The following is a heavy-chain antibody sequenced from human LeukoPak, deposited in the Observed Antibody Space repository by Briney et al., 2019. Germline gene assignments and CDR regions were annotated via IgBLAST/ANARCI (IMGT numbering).Heavy chain of an antibody. CDR1: GVSFSGYY. CDR3: ARGPGYYDSSGYYEI. CDR2: INHSGST. Sequence: NPSETLSLTCAVYGVSFSGYYWSWIRQPPGKGLEWIGEINHSGSTNYNPSLKSRVTISVDTSKNQFSLKLSSVTAADTAVYYCARGPGYYDSSGYYEIWGQGTLVTVSS. D-gene: IGHD3-22*01. V-gene: IGHV4-34*01. J-gene: IGHJ4*02.